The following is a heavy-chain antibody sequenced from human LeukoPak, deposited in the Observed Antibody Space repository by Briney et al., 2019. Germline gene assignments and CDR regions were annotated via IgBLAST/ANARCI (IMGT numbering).Heavy chain of an antibody. V-gene: IGHV1-46*01. D-gene: IGHD3-3*01. J-gene: IGHJ6*02. CDR1: GYTFTSYY. CDR3: AREPNDFWSGYRYYYGMDV. CDR2: INPSGGST. Sequence: ASVKVSCKASGYTFTSYYMHWVRQAPGQGLEWMGIINPSGGSTSYAQKFQGRVTMTRDTSTSTVYMELSSLRAEDTAVYYCAREPNDFWSGYRYYYGMDVWGQGTTVTVSS.